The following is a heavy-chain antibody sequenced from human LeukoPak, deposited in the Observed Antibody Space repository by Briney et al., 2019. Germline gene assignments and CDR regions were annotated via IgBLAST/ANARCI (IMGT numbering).Heavy chain of an antibody. CDR2: INPNSGGT. D-gene: IGHD2-2*01. J-gene: IGHJ5*02. CDR1: GYTFTGFY. CDR3: TRVSIVVVPGADNWFDP. V-gene: IGHV1-2*02. Sequence: ASVKVSCKASGYTFTGFYIHWVRQAPGQGLEWMGWINPNSGGTSYAQQFQGRVTMTRDTSINAAYMELSRLRSDDTAVYYCTRVSIVVVPGADNWFDPWGQGTLVTASS.